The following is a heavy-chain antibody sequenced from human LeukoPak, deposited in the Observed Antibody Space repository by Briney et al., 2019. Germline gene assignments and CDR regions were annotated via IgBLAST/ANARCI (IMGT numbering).Heavy chain of an antibody. D-gene: IGHD3-10*01. CDR2: IYSGGST. CDR3: ARDPHGSGSYFDY. J-gene: IGHJ4*02. V-gene: IGHV3-66*01. Sequence: GGSLRLSCAASGFTVSSNYMSWDRQAPGKGLEWVSVIYSGGSTYYTDSVKGRFTISRDNSKNTLYLQMNSLRAEDTAVYYCARDPHGSGSYFDYWGQGTLVTVSS. CDR1: GFTVSSNY.